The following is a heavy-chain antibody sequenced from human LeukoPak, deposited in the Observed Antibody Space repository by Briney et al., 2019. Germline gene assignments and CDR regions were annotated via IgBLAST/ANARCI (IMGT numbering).Heavy chain of an antibody. CDR2: INPNSGGT. D-gene: IGHD3-22*01. CDR1: GYTFTGYY. Sequence: GASVKVSCKASGYTFTGYYMHWVRQAPGQGLEWMGWINPNSGGTNYAQKFQGRVTMTRDTSISTAYMELSRLRSDDTAVYYCARGRDYYDSSGYRNWFDPWGQGTLVTVSS. CDR3: ARGRDYYDSSGYRNWFDP. J-gene: IGHJ5*02. V-gene: IGHV1-2*02.